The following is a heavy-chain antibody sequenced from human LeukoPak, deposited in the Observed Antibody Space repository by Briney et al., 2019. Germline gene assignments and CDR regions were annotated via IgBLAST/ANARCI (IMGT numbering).Heavy chain of an antibody. CDR3: AKASRGYGTNIDY. V-gene: IGHV3-9*03. CDR1: GFTFDDYA. D-gene: IGHD5-18*01. Sequence: GGSLRLSCAASGFTFDDYAMHWVRQAPGKGLEWVSGISWNSGSIGYADSVKGRFTISRDNAKNSLYLQMNSLRAEDMALYYCAKASRGYGTNIDYWGQGTLVTVSS. J-gene: IGHJ4*02. CDR2: ISWNSGSI.